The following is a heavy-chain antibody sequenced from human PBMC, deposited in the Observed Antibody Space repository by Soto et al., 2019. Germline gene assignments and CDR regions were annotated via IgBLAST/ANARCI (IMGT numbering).Heavy chain of an antibody. Sequence: SLRLSCAASGFTFSSYGMHWVRQAPGKGLEWVAVISYDGTNNYYTESVKGRFTISRDNSKNTLFLQMNSLRAEDTAVYFCAKGDCSGGSCYFSAFDIWGQGTMVTV. CDR2: ISYDGTNN. CDR3: AKGDCSGGSCYFSAFDI. CDR1: GFTFSSYG. J-gene: IGHJ3*02. V-gene: IGHV3-30*18. D-gene: IGHD2-15*01.